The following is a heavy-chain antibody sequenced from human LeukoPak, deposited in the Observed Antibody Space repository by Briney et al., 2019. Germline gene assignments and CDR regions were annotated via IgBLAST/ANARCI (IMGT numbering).Heavy chain of an antibody. J-gene: IGHJ6*03. CDR3: ARRYDFWSGYYYYYYMDV. D-gene: IGHD3-3*01. CDR1: GGSFSGYY. V-gene: IGHV4-34*01. Sequence: SETLSLTCAVYGGSFSGYYWSWIRQPPGKGLEWIGEINHSGSTNYNPSLKSRVTISVDASKNQFSLKLSSVTAADAAVYYCARRYDFWSGYYYYYYMDVWGKGTTVTVSS. CDR2: INHSGST.